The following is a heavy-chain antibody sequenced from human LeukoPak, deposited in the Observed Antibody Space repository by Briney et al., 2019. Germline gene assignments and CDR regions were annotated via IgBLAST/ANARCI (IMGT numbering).Heavy chain of an antibody. D-gene: IGHD6-13*01. Sequence: SQTLSLTCAISGDSVSSNSAGWNWIRQSPSRGLEWLGRTYYRSKWYNDDAVSVKSRITINPDTAKNQFSLQLNSVTAADTAVYYCARQEQQLVDYWGQGTLVTVSS. CDR3: ARQEQQLVDY. J-gene: IGHJ4*02. CDR2: TYYRSKWYN. V-gene: IGHV6-1*01. CDR1: GDSVSSNSAG.